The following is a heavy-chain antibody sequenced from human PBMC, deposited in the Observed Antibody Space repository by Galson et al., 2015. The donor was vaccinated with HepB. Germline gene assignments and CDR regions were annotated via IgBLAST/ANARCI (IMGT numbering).Heavy chain of an antibody. CDR1: GFTFDDYG. Sequence: SLRLSCAASGFTFDDYGMSWVRQAPGKGLEWVSGIDWNGGRTGYADSVKGRFTISRDNSKNTQYLQMNSLRAEDTAVYYCARYYGDYRAFDYWGQGTLVTVSS. V-gene: IGHV3-20*04. CDR2: IDWNGGRT. J-gene: IGHJ4*02. D-gene: IGHD4-17*01. CDR3: ARYYGDYRAFDY.